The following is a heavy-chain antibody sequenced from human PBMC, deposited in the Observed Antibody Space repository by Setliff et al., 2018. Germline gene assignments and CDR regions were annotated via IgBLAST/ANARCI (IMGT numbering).Heavy chain of an antibody. Sequence: ASVKVSCKVSGYRLIEVSMHWVRQAPGQGLEWMGRINPNSGGTNYAQKFQGRVTMTRGTSISTAYMELSRLASDDTAVYYCAKDGGEVYWGQGTLVTVSS. V-gene: IGHV1-2*06. J-gene: IGHJ4*02. CDR1: GYRLIEVS. CDR2: INPNSGGT. D-gene: IGHD2-21*01. CDR3: AKDGGEVY.